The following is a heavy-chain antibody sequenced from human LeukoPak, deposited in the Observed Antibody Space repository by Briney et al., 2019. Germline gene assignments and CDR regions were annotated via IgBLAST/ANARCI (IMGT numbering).Heavy chain of an antibody. D-gene: IGHD3-10*01. CDR3: ARGGPSSKYFDL. Sequence: SETLSLTCTISGGSISGDYWSWIRHPPGTRLEFIGYIHYTGSTDYNPSLKSRITISVDRSKNQFSLKLSSVTAADTAVYCARGGPSSKYFDLWGRGTLVTVSS. CDR2: IHYTGST. J-gene: IGHJ2*01. V-gene: IGHV4-59*01. CDR1: GGSISGDY.